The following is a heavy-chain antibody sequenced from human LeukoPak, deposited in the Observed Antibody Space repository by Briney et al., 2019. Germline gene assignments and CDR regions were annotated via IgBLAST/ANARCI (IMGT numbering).Heavy chain of an antibody. CDR3: ATMIVVVITPAAFDI. J-gene: IGHJ3*02. CDR2: IKQDGSEK. D-gene: IGHD3-22*01. V-gene: IGHV3-7*02. CDR1: GFTFSSYW. Sequence: GGSLRLSCAASGFTFSSYWMSWVRQAPGKGLEWVANIKQDGSEKYYVDSVKGRFTTSRDNAKNSLYLQMNSLRAEDTAVYYCATMIVVVITPAAFDIWGQGTMVTVSS.